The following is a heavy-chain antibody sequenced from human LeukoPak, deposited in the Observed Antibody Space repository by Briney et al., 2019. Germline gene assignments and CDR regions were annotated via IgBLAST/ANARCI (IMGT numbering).Heavy chain of an antibody. CDR2: LYSDGST. CDR3: AELGITMIGGV. Sequence: GGSLRLSCAASGFTVSRNYMSWVRQAPGKGLEWVSVLYSDGSTYHADSVKGRFTISRDNSKNTLYLQMNSLRAEDTAVYYCAELGITMIGGVWGKGTRSPSPQ. J-gene: IGHJ6*04. CDR1: GFTVSRNY. V-gene: IGHV3-53*01. D-gene: IGHD3-10*02.